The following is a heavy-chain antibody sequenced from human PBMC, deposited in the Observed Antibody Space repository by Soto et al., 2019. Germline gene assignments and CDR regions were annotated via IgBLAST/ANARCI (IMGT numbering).Heavy chain of an antibody. CDR1: GFIFSNAW. Sequence: LRLSCAASGFIFSNAWMSWVRQAPGKGLEWVGRIKSKTDGGTTDYGAAVEGRFAISRDDSKNTMYLQMDSLKTEDTAVYYCATGLSSSSSGWGQGTLVTVSS. CDR3: ATGLSSSSSG. CDR2: IKSKTDGGTT. D-gene: IGHD6-6*01. V-gene: IGHV3-15*01. J-gene: IGHJ4*02.